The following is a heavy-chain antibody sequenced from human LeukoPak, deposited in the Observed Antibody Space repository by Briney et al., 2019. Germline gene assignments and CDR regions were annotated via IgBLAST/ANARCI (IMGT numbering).Heavy chain of an antibody. J-gene: IGHJ4*02. Sequence: SETLSLTCAVYGGSFSGYYWSWVRQPPGKGLEWIGEINHSGSTNYSPSLKSRVTISVDTSKNQFSLKLSSVTAADTAVYYCARSERGVRGVTIKFYYWGQGTLVTVSS. CDR1: GGSFSGYY. CDR3: ARSERGVRGVTIKFYY. D-gene: IGHD3-10*01. V-gene: IGHV4-34*01. CDR2: INHSGST.